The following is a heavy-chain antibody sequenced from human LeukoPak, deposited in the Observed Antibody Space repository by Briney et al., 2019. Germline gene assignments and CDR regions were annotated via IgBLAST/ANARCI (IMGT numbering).Heavy chain of an antibody. D-gene: IGHD6-13*01. CDR2: ISNSGGST. CDR3: ARGSSSWYYYYYYMDV. CDR1: GFSFTSYA. V-gene: IGHV3-23*01. J-gene: IGHJ6*03. Sequence: GGSLRLSCAASGFSFTSYAMSWVRQAPGKGLEWVSGISNSGGSTVYADSVKGRFTISRDNAKNSLYLQMNSLRAEDTAVYYCARGSSSWYYYYYYMDVWGKGTTVTVSS.